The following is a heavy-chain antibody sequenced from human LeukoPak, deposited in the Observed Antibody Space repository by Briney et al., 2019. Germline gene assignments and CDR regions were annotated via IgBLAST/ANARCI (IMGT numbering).Heavy chain of an antibody. CDR2: INWNGGST. CDR3: ARARGNEWELLALDY. D-gene: IGHD1-26*01. V-gene: IGHV3-20*04. Sequence: GGSLRLSCAASGFTFDDYGMSWVRQAPGKGREGVSGINWNGGSTGYADSVKGRFTISRDNAKNSLYLQMNRLRAEDTALYYCARARGNEWELLALDYWGQGTLVTVSS. J-gene: IGHJ4*02. CDR1: GFTFDDYG.